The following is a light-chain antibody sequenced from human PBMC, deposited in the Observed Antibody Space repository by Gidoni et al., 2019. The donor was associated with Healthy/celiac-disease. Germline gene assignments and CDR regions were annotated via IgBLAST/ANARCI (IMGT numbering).Light chain of an antibody. J-gene: IGLJ1*01. CDR2: DVS. Sequence: QSALTQPASVSGSPGQSITISCTGTSSDVCGYNYVSWYQQHTGKAPKLMIYDVSNRPSGVSNRFSGSKSGNTASLTISGLQAEDEADYYCSSYTSSSTLVFGTGTKVTVL. CDR3: SSYTSSSTLV. CDR1: SSDVCGYNY. V-gene: IGLV2-14*01.